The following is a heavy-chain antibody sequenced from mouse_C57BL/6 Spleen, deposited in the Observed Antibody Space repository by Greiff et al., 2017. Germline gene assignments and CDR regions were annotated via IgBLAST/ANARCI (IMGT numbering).Heavy chain of an antibody. J-gene: IGHJ2*01. V-gene: IGHV2-2*01. CDR3: ARNEGLLRGYYFDY. CDR2: IWSGGST. D-gene: IGHD1-1*01. CDR1: GFSLTSYG. Sequence: QVQLQQSGPGLVQPSQSLSITCTVSGFSLTSYGVHWVRQSPGKGLEWLGVIWSGGSTDYNAAFISRLSISKDNSKSQVFVKMNSLQADDTAIDYCARNEGLLRGYYFDYWGQGTTLTVSS.